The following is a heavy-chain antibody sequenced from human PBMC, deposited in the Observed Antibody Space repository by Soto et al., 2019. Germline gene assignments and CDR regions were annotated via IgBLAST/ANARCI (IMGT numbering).Heavy chain of an antibody. Sequence: GGSLRLSCAGSGFTFSSYDMSWVRQAPGKGLEWVSGISGSGGRTDYADSVKGRFTISRDNSKNTLFLQMNSLRAEDTAVYYCAKKGYTNSYDAFDIWGQGTMVTVSS. D-gene: IGHD2-8*01. CDR1: GFTFSSYD. CDR3: AKKGYTNSYDAFDI. J-gene: IGHJ3*02. V-gene: IGHV3-23*01. CDR2: ISGSGGRT.